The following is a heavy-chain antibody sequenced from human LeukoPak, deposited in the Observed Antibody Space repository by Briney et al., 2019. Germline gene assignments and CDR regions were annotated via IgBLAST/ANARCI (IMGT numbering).Heavy chain of an antibody. CDR1: GITFSDYY. V-gene: IGHV3-11*04. CDR3: ARETLRFLEWYDAFDI. J-gene: IGHJ3*02. CDR2: ISRGGSPI. D-gene: IGHD3-3*01. Sequence: PGGSLRLSCTASGITFSDYYMNWIRQAPGKGLEWLSFISRGGSPIYYADSVKGRFTISRDNAKNSLYLQMNSLRAEDTAVYYCARETLRFLEWYDAFDIWGQGTMVTVSS.